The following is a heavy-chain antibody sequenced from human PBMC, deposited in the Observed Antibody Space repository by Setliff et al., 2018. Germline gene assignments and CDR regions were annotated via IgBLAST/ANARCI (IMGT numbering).Heavy chain of an antibody. CDR1: GFTFSKYW. J-gene: IGHJ6*02. CDR2: INGDGTIT. CDR3: AREYYDSSGFSYGMDV. Sequence: AGGSLRLSCGASGFTFSKYWMYWVRQVPGKGLVWVSRINGDGTITNYADSVKGRFTISRDNSKNTQYLQMHSLRVEDTAVYYCAREYYDSSGFSYGMDVWGQGTTVTVSS. D-gene: IGHD3-22*01. V-gene: IGHV3-74*01.